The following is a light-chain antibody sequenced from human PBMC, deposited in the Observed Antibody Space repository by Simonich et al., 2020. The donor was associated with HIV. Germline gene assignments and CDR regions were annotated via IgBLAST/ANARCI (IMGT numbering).Light chain of an antibody. Sequence: DIQMTQSPSSLSASVGDRVTITCRASQGISNSLAWYHQKPGTAPKVLLYAASRLESGVPSRFSGSGSGTDFTLTISSLQPEDVATYYCQKYNSAPFTFGQGTRLEIK. CDR1: QGISNS. CDR3: QKYNSAPFT. V-gene: IGKV1-NL1*01. J-gene: IGKJ5*01. CDR2: AAS.